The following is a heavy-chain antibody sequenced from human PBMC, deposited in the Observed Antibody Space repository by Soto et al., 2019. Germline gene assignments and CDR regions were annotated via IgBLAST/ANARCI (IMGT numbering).Heavy chain of an antibody. Sequence: RASVKVSCKAPGYSFTNYAISWVRQAPGQGLEWMGWISPYNANTNYAQKLQGRVTLTTDTSTSTAYMEVRSLRSDDTAVYYCARDRNAYCSGGSCYSYFDHWGQGTRVTV. D-gene: IGHD2-15*01. J-gene: IGHJ4*02. V-gene: IGHV1-18*04. CDR3: ARDRNAYCSGGSCYSYFDH. CDR2: ISPYNANT. CDR1: GYSFTNYA.